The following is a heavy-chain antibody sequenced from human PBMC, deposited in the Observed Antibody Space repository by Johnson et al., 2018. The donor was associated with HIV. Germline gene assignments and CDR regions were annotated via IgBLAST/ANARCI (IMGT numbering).Heavy chain of an antibody. J-gene: IGHJ3*02. Sequence: VQLVESGGGLVKPGGSLRLSCAASGFTFSNAWMSWVRQAPGQGLEWVGRIKSKTDGGATDYAAPVKGRFTISRDDSRNTLSLQMNGLKTEDTAVYYCTTDRGKWELGFSAFDIWGQGTLVTVSS. V-gene: IGHV3-15*01. CDR3: TTDRGKWELGFSAFDI. CDR2: IKSKTDGGAT. CDR1: GFTFSNAW. D-gene: IGHD1-26*01.